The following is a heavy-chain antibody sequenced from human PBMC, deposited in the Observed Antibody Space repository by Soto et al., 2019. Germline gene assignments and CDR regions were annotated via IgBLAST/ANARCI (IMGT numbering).Heavy chain of an antibody. CDR1: GGSISSGDYY. V-gene: IGHV4-30-4*01. Sequence: QVQLQESGPGLVKPSQTLSLTCTVSGGSISSGDYYWSWIRQPPGKGLEWIGYIYYSGSTYYNPSLTIRVTISLDTSKNQSSLKLSSVTAADTAVYYCARSYYDSSGRYYYYGMDVWGQGTTVTVSS. J-gene: IGHJ6*02. CDR3: ARSYYDSSGRYYYYGMDV. CDR2: IYYSGST. D-gene: IGHD3-22*01.